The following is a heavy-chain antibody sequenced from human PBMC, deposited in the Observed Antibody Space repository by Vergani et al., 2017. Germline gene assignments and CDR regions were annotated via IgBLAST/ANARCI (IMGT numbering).Heavy chain of an antibody. CDR1: GFTFSSYS. D-gene: IGHD6-19*01. V-gene: IGHV3-21*01. CDR2: ISSSSSYI. Sequence: EVQLVESGGGLVKPGGSLRLSCAASGFTFSSYSMNWVRQAPGKGLEWVSSISSSSSYIYYADSVTGRFTISRDNAKNSLYLQMNSLRAEDTAVYYCARSGYDSSGWYYFDYWGQGTLVTVSS. CDR3: ARSGYDSSGWYYFDY. J-gene: IGHJ4*02.